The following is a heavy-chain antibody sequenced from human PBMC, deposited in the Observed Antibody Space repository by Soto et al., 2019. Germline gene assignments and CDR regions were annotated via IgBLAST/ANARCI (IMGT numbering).Heavy chain of an antibody. CDR2: IKSKTDGGT. Sequence: GGSLRLSCAASGFTFTNAWINWVRQAPGKGLEWVGRIKSKTDGGTDYAEPVKGRFAISRDDSNNMVYLQMNSLRTEGTAVYYCTTDSYSSIRIVRFYYWGHGTLVTVSS. CDR3: TTDSYSSIRIVRFYY. CDR1: GFTFTNAW. V-gene: IGHV3-15*07. D-gene: IGHD2-2*01. J-gene: IGHJ4*01.